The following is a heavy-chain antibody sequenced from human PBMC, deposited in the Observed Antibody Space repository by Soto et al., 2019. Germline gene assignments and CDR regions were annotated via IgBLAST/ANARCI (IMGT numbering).Heavy chain of an antibody. D-gene: IGHD3-22*01. CDR3: AKDLATMIVVVITAPDY. Sequence: VQLLESGGGVVQPGRSLRLSCAASGFTFSSYGMHWVRQAPGKGLEWVAVISYDGSNKYYADSVKGRFTISRDNSKNTLYLQMNSLRAEDTAVYYCAKDLATMIVVVITAPDYWGQGTLVTVSS. CDR1: GFTFSSYG. J-gene: IGHJ4*02. CDR2: ISYDGSNK. V-gene: IGHV3-30*18.